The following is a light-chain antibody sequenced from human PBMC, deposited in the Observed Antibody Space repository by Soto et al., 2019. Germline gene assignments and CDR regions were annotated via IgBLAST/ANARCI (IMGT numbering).Light chain of an antibody. CDR1: QSVSSSY. Sequence: EIVLTQSPGTLSLSPGERATLSCRASQSVSSSYLAWYQQKPGQAPRLLIYAASTRATGIPDRFSGSGSGTDFTLTISRLEPEDFAVYYCQQYGSSQITFGQGTRLEIK. J-gene: IGKJ5*01. CDR2: AAS. V-gene: IGKV3-20*01. CDR3: QQYGSSQIT.